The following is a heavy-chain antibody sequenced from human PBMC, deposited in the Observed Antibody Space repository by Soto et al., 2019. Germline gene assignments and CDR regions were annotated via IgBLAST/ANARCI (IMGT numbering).Heavy chain of an antibody. Sequence: SETLSLTCTVSGDSVSSGSSHWNWIRQPPGKGLEWIGYIYSSGSTSYNPSLKSRVTISVDTSKNQFSLKLRSVTAADTAVYYCASLINAAFDFWGQGTLVTVSS. CDR3: ASLINAAFDF. J-gene: IGHJ4*02. CDR1: GDSVSSGSSH. D-gene: IGHD3-10*01. V-gene: IGHV4-61*01. CDR2: IYSSGST.